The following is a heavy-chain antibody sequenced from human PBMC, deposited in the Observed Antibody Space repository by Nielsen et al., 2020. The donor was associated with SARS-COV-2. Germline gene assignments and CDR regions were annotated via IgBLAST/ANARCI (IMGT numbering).Heavy chain of an antibody. J-gene: IGHJ6*02. D-gene: IGHD5-24*01. CDR2: IYTSGST. CDR1: GGSISSYY. V-gene: IGHV4-4*07. CDR3: ASYTVEGGMDV. Sequence: GSLRLSCTVSGGSISSYYWSWIRQPAGKGLEWIGRIYTSGSTNYNPSLKSRVTMSVDTSKNQFSLKLSSVTAADTAVYYCASYTVEGGMDVWGQGTTVTVSS.